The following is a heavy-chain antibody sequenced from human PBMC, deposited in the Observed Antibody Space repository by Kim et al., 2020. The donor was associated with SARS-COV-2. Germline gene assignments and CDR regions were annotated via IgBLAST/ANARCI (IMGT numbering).Heavy chain of an antibody. Sequence: DPRYSPSFQGQVTISADKSISTAYLQWSSLKASDTAMYYCARRWGHGAGYWGQGTLVTVSS. D-gene: IGHD4-17*01. CDR2: DP. CDR3: ARRWGHGAGY. J-gene: IGHJ4*02. V-gene: IGHV5-51*01.